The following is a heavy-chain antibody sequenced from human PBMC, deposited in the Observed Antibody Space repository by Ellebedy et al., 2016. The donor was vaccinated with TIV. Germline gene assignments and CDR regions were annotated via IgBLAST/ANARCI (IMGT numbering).Heavy chain of an antibody. CDR1: GFTFSGYW. Sequence: GGSLRLSXAASGFTFSGYWISWVRQAPGKGLEWVANIKEDGSEKYYVDSVKGRFTISRDNAKNSLYLQMDSLRAEDTAVYYCARRIVGTNPGDYWGQGTLVTVSS. J-gene: IGHJ4*02. D-gene: IGHD1-26*01. CDR3: ARRIVGTNPGDY. CDR2: IKEDGSEK. V-gene: IGHV3-7*02.